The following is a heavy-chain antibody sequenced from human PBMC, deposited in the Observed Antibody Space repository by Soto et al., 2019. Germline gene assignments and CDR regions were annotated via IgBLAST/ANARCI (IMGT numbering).Heavy chain of an antibody. CDR3: ASRYSSSWYGH. CDR1: GGTFSSYT. V-gene: IGHV1-69*02. CDR2: IIPILGIA. D-gene: IGHD6-13*01. J-gene: IGHJ4*02. Sequence: SVKVSCKASGGTFSSYTISWVRQAPGQGLEWMGRIIPILGIANYAQKFQGRVTITADKSTSTAYMELSSLRSEDTAVYYCASRYSSSWYGHWGQGTLVTVSS.